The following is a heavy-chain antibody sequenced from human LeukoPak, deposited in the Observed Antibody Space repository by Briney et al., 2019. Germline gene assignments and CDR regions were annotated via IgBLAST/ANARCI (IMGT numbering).Heavy chain of an antibody. CDR1: GFTFSSYA. D-gene: IGHD5-18*01. V-gene: IGHV3-23*01. J-gene: IGHJ4*02. Sequence: GGSLRLSCAASGFTFSSYAMSWVRQAPGKGLEWVSGISDTGGSTDYADSVKGRFTISRDNSKYTLYLQMNSLRAEDTAVYYCARERYTVNERPHYFDYWGQGTLVTVSS. CDR3: ARERYTVNERPHYFDY. CDR2: ISDTGGST.